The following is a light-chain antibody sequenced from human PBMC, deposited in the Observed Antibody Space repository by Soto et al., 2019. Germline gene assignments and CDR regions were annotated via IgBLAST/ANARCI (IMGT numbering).Light chain of an antibody. Sequence: QSVLTQPPSASGTPGQRVTISCSGSSSNIGSHTVNWYQQLPGTAPKLLIYSNNQRPSGVPDRFSGSKSGTSASLAISGLQSEDEADYYCAGWDDSMNGPVFGGGTKLTVL. J-gene: IGLJ7*01. V-gene: IGLV1-44*01. CDR3: AGWDDSMNGPV. CDR1: SSNIGSHT. CDR2: SNN.